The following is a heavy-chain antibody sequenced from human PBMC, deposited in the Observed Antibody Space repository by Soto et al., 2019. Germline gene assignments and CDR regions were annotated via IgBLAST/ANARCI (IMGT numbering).Heavy chain of an antibody. CDR2: ISGSGGST. V-gene: IGHV3-23*01. Sequence: PGGSLRLSCAASGFTFSSYAMSWVRQAPGKGLEWVSAISGSGGSTYYADSVKGRFTISRDNSKNTLYLQMNGLRAEDTAVYYCAKLLVPSYYYGMDVWGQGTTVTVSS. D-gene: IGHD6-13*01. CDR1: GFTFSSYA. J-gene: IGHJ6*02. CDR3: AKLLVPSYYYGMDV.